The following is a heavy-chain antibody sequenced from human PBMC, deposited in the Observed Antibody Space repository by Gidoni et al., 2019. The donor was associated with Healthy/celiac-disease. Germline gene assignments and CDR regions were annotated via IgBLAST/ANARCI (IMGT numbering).Heavy chain of an antibody. V-gene: IGHV4-30-4*01. J-gene: IGHJ5*02. CDR2: IYYSGST. D-gene: IGHD1-7*01. CDR3: ARGWNYVMNWFDP. CDR1: GGSISSGDYY. Sequence: QVQLQESGPGLVKPSQTLSLTCTVPGGSISSGDYYWSWIRQPPGKGLEWIGYIYYSGSTYYNPSLKSRVTISVDTSKNQFSLKLSSVTAADTAVYYCARGWNYVMNWFDPWGQGTLVTVSS.